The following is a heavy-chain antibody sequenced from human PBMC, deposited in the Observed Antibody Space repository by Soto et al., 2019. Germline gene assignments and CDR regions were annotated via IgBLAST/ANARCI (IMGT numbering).Heavy chain of an antibody. V-gene: IGHV3-53*01. CDR3: ATTPGIAVAGTEY. J-gene: IGHJ4*02. CDR1: GFTVSGNY. CDR2: IYSGGST. Sequence: GGSLRLSCSDSGFTVSGNYMSWVRQAPGKGLEWVSVIYSGGSTYYADSVKGRFTISRDNSKNTLYLQMNSLRAEDTAVYYCATTPGIAVAGTEYWGQGTLVTVSS. D-gene: IGHD6-19*01.